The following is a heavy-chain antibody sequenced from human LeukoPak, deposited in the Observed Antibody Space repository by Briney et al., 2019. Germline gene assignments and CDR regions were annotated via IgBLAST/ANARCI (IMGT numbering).Heavy chain of an antibody. CDR2: ISFSSSYI. CDR1: GFTFSSYS. J-gene: IGHJ6*03. V-gene: IGHV3-21*04. CDR3: AKTFRSTSMDV. D-gene: IGHD2-2*01. Sequence: GGSLRLSCAASGFTFSSYSMNWVRQAPGPGLEWVSSISFSSSYIYYADSVKGRFTISRDNAKNSLYLQMNSLRAEDTAVYYCAKTFRSTSMDVRGKGTTVTVSS.